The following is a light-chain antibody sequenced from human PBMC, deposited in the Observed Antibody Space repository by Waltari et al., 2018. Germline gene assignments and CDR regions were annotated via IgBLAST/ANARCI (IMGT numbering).Light chain of an antibody. Sequence: QSVLTQPPSASGTPGQRVTISCSGSRSNLGSNYVYWYQQLPGTAPKLLIYRNNQRPSGVPDRFSGSKSGTSASLAISGLRSEDEADYYCAAWDDSLSALVFGGGTKLTVL. CDR1: RSNLGSNY. J-gene: IGLJ2*01. V-gene: IGLV1-47*01. CDR2: RNN. CDR3: AAWDDSLSALV.